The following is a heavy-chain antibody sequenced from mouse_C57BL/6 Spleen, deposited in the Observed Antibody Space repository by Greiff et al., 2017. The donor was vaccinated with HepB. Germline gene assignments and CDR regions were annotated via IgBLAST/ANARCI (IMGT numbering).Heavy chain of an antibody. CDR3: ARLGPFAY. D-gene: IGHD4-1*01. V-gene: IGHV1-69*01. CDR2: IDPSDSYT. J-gene: IGHJ3*01. Sequence: QVQLQQPGAELVMPGASVKLSCKASGYTFTSYWMHWVKQRPGQGLEWIGKIDPSDSYTNYNQKFKGKSTLTVDKSSSTAYMQLSSLTSEDSAVYYWARLGPFAYWGQGTLVTVSA. CDR1: GYTFTSYW.